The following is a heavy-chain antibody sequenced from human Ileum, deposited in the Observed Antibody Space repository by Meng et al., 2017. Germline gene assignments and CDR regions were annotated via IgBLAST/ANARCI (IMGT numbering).Heavy chain of an antibody. J-gene: IGHJ4*02. CDR2: IYWDDDK. CDR1: GFSLATSGVS. CDR3: AHSPQEYFDY. V-gene: IGHV2-5*02. Sequence: QITLMETGPALVKATQTLTLTCNFSGFSLATSGVSVAWIRQPPGEALEWLALIYWDDDKRYSPSLKNRLAIAKDPSKNQVVLTMTNMDPMDTGTYYCAHSPQEYFDYWGPGTLVTVSS.